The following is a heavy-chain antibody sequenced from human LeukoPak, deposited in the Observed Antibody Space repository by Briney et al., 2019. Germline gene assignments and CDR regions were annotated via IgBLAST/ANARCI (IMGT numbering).Heavy chain of an antibody. J-gene: IGHJ4*02. Sequence: GGSLRLSCAASGFTFSSYSMNWVRQAPGKGLEWVSYISSSSSIIYYADSLKSRITISRDNAKNSLYLQMNSLRAEDTAVYYCARSGIGATEIDYWGQGTLVTVSS. CDR2: ISSSSSII. D-gene: IGHD6-13*01. CDR1: GFTFSSYS. CDR3: ARSGIGATEIDY. V-gene: IGHV3-48*04.